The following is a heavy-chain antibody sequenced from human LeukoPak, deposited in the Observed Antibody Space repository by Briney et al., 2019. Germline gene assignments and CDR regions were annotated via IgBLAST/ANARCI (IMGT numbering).Heavy chain of an antibody. CDR1: GGSISSSNW. Sequence: SETLSLTCAVSGGSISSSNWWSWVRQPPGKGLEWIGEIFHSGSTNYNPSLKSRVTISVDKSKNQFSLKLNSVTAADTAVYYCAREERADYDFWSGYADNWYFDFWGRGTLVTVSS. D-gene: IGHD3-3*01. CDR3: AREERADYDFWSGYADNWYFDF. CDR2: IFHSGST. V-gene: IGHV4-4*02. J-gene: IGHJ2*01.